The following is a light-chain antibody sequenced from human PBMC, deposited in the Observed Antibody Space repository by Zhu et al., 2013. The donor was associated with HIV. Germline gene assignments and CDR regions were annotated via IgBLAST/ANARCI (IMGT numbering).Light chain of an antibody. CDR2: AAS. J-gene: IGKJ2*01. V-gene: IGKV1-17*03. Sequence: DIQMTQSPSAMSASVGDRVTITCRASQDISNYLAWFQQKPGKVPKRLIYAASSLHSGVPSRFSGSGSGTEFTLTISSLQSEDFAVYHCQEYDTWPPGFGQGTKLEVK. CDR3: QEYDTWPPG. CDR1: QDISNY.